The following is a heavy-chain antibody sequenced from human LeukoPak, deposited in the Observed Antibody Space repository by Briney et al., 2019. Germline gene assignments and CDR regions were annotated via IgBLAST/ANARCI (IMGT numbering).Heavy chain of an antibody. CDR1: GFTFSNYN. Sequence: GGSLRLSCAASGFTFSNYNINWVRQAPGKGLEWVLSISSSSSYIYYADSVKGRFTISRDNAKNSLYLQMNSLRAEDTAVYYCARDPAGTSYYDFWSGYYFDYWGQGTLVTVSS. CDR3: ARDPAGTSYYDFWSGYYFDY. V-gene: IGHV3-21*01. J-gene: IGHJ4*02. CDR2: ISSSSSYI. D-gene: IGHD3-3*01.